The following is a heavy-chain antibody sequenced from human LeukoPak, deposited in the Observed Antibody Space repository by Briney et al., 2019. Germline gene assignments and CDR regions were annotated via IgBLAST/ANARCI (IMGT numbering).Heavy chain of an antibody. J-gene: IGHJ5*02. CDR3: ARGGKRAAAGSLGLDP. CDR2: INPNSGGT. Sequence: ASVKVSCKASGYTFTGYYMHWVRQAPGQGLEWMGWINPNSGGTNYAQKFQGWVTMTRDTSISTAYMELSRLRSDDTAVYYCARGGKRAAAGSLGLDPWGQGTLVTVSS. V-gene: IGHV1-2*04. CDR1: GYTFTGYY. D-gene: IGHD6-13*01.